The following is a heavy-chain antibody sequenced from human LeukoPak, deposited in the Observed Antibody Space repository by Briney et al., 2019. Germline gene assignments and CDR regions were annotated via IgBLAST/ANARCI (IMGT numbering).Heavy chain of an antibody. CDR1: GFTFRSDW. D-gene: IGHD3-22*01. CDR2: INPDGSEK. V-gene: IGHV3-7*04. CDR3: ARYYDGSGYSDAFDI. J-gene: IGHJ3*02. Sequence: GGSLRLSCAGSGFTFRSDWMSWVRQPPGKGLEWVANINPDGSEKYYVDSVRCRFTISRDNAENSLYLQVNRLRAEDTALYYCARYYDGSGYSDAFDIWGQGTMVTVSS.